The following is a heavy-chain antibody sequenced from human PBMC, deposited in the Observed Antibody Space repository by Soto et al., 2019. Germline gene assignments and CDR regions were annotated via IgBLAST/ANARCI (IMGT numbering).Heavy chain of an antibody. CDR3: ARQYDDYIGGSYRYNGYNWFDP. J-gene: IGHJ5*02. D-gene: IGHD3-16*02. V-gene: IGHV4-34*01. CDR2: INHSGST. Sequence: SETLSLTCAVYGGSFSGYYWSWIRQPPGKGLEWIGEINHSGSTNYNPSLKSRVTISVDTSKNQFSLKLSSVTAADTAVYYCARQYDDYIGGSYRYNGYNWFDPRGQGTRSPSPQ. CDR1: GGSFSGYY.